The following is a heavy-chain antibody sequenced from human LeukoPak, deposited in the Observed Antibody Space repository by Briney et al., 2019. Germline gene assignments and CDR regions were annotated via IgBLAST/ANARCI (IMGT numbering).Heavy chain of an antibody. CDR2: ISGSGGST. Sequence: PGGTLRLSCAASGFTFSSYGMSWVRQAPGKGLEWVSAISGSGGSTYYADSVKGRFTISRDNSKNTLYLQMNSLRAEDTAVYYCANRGQNYYDSFWGQGTLVTVS. CDR1: GFTFSSYG. D-gene: IGHD3-22*01. CDR3: ANRGQNYYDSF. J-gene: IGHJ4*02. V-gene: IGHV3-23*01.